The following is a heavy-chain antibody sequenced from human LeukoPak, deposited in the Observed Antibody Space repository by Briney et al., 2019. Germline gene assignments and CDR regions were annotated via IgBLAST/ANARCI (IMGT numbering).Heavy chain of an antibody. CDR1: GFTFSGSA. CDR3: TRPRGSTPGADY. D-gene: IGHD2-15*01. V-gene: IGHV3-73*01. Sequence: PGGSLRLSCAASGFTFSGSAMHWVRQASGKGLKWVGRIRSKANSYATAYAASVKGRFTISRDDSKNTAYLQMNSLKTEDTAVYYCTRPRGSTPGADYWRQGTLVTVSS. CDR2: IRSKANSYAT. J-gene: IGHJ4*02.